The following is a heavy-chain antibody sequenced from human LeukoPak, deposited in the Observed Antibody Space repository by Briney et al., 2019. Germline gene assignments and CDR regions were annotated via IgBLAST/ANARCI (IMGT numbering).Heavy chain of an antibody. CDR1: GFTFSSYA. J-gene: IGHJ4*02. CDR2: ISYDGSNK. Sequence: GGSLRLSCAASGFTFSSYAMHWVRQAPGKGLEWVAVISYDGSNKYYADSVKGRFTISRDNSKNTLYLYMDSLRAEDAAVYYCARDRAGYSIARGFDYWGQGTLVTVSS. CDR3: ARDRAGYSIARGFDY. V-gene: IGHV3-30*04. D-gene: IGHD5-12*01.